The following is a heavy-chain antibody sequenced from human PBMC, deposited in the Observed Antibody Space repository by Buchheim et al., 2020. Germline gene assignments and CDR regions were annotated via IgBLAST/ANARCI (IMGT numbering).Heavy chain of an antibody. V-gene: IGHV4-39*01. CDR1: GGSISSSSYY. CDR3: ARGAPPYDFWSFPFDY. CDR2: IYYSGST. D-gene: IGHD3-3*01. Sequence: QLQLQESGPGLVKPSETLSLTCTVSGGSISSSSYYWGWIRQPPGKGLEWIGSIYYSGSTYYNPSLKSRVTISVDTSKNQFSLKLSSVTAADTAVYYCARGAPPYDFWSFPFDYWGQGTL. J-gene: IGHJ4*02.